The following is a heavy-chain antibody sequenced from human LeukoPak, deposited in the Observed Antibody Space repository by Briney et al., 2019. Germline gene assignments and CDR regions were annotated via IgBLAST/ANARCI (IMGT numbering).Heavy chain of an antibody. V-gene: IGHV3-66*01. CDR2: IYSGGST. J-gene: IGHJ6*02. Sequence: GGSLRLSCAASGFTVSSNYMSWVRQAPGKGLEWVSVIYSGGSTYYADSVKGRFTISRDNSKNTLYLQMNSLRAEDTAVYYCASALGYCSGGSCYDYYYYGMDVWGQGTTVTVSS. CDR3: ASALGYCSGGSCYDYYYYGMDV. D-gene: IGHD2-15*01. CDR1: GFTVSSNY.